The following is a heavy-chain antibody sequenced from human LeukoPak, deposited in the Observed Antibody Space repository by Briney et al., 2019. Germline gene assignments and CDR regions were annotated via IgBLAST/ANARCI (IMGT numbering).Heavy chain of an antibody. J-gene: IGHJ3*02. CDR2: INSDGRTT. CDR3: AKVWLGAFDI. V-gene: IGHV3-74*01. D-gene: IGHD3-10*01. CDR1: GFIFSNFW. Sequence: GGSLRLSCAASGFIFSNFWMHWVRQVPGKGLVWVSHINSDGRTTDYADSVRGRFTISRDNAKNTLYLQMNSLRAEDTAVYYCAKVWLGAFDIWGQGTMVTVSS.